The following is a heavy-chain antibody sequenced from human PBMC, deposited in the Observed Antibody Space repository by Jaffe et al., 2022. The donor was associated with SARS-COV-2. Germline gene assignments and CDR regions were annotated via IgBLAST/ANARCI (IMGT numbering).Heavy chain of an antibody. CDR2: IYYIGTT. Sequence: QVQLQESGPGLVKPSETLSLTCTVSGGSISNYYWSWIRQPPGKGLEWLGYIYYIGTTNYNPSLKSRVTISIDTSKNQFSLNLSSVTAADTAVYYCARWGWDSSGHYYLSDYWGQGSLVTVSS. J-gene: IGHJ4*02. CDR3: ARWGWDSSGHYYLSDY. V-gene: IGHV4-59*01. CDR1: GGSISNYY. D-gene: IGHD3-22*01.